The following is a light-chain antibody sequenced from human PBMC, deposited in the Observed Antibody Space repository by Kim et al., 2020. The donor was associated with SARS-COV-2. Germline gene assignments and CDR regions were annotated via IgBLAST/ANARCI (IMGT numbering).Light chain of an antibody. CDR3: QQTYNTPWT. V-gene: IGKV1-39*01. Sequence: ASVGGRVTIACRASQYISTYLNWYQHKPGRAPKLLIYTASTLQSGVPSRFSGSGSGTDFTLTISSLQPEDFTTYYCQQTYNTPWTFGQGTKVDIK. CDR2: TAS. CDR1: QYISTY. J-gene: IGKJ1*01.